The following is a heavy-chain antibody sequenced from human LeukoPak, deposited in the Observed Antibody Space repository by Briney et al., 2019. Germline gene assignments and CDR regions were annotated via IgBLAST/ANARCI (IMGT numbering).Heavy chain of an antibody. D-gene: IGHD6-13*01. V-gene: IGHV3-7*01. J-gene: IGHJ4*01. CDR1: GFTFTDYW. CDR3: ARDGTAAGLYFDL. CDR2: IRQDGSEE. Sequence: GGSLRLSCEVSGFTFTDYWMYWVRQAPGKGPEWVASIRQDGSEETYVDSVKGRFTISRDNTKNSLSLQLNGLRAEDTAVYYCARDGTAAGLYFDLWGQGTLVTVSS.